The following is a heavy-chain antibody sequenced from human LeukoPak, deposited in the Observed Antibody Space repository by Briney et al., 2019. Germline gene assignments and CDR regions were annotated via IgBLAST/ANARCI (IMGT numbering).Heavy chain of an antibody. Sequence: PGGSLRLSCAASGFTFSSYWMSWVRQAPGKGLEWVANIKQDGSEKYYVDSVKGRFTISRDNAKNSLYLQMNSLRAEDTALYYCAKDSSYLGYSSSWGQIVYFDYWGQGTLVTVSS. CDR2: IKQDGSEK. V-gene: IGHV3-7*03. CDR3: AKDSSYLGYSSSWGQIVYFDY. J-gene: IGHJ4*02. CDR1: GFTFSSYW. D-gene: IGHD6-13*01.